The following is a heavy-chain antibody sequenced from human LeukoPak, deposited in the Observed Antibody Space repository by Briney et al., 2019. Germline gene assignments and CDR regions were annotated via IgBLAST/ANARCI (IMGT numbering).Heavy chain of an antibody. CDR2: ISSGSNTI. D-gene: IGHD6-13*01. CDR1: RFTFSTYS. Sequence: GGSLRLSCAASRFTFSTYSMNWVRQAPGKGLEWVSYISSGSNTIYYADSVKGRFTISRDNAKNSLYLQMNSLRAEDTAVYYCARKGDSSSCFDYWGQGTLVTVSS. CDR3: ARKGDSSSCFDY. V-gene: IGHV3-48*01. J-gene: IGHJ4*02.